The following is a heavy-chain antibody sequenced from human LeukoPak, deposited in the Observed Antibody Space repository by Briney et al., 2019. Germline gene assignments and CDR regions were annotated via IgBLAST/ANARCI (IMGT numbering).Heavy chain of an antibody. CDR1: GGSISSYY. Sequence: SETLSLTCTVSGGSISSYYWSWIRQPPGKGLEWIGEINHSGSTNYNPSLKSRVTISVDTSKNQFSLKLSSVTAADTAVYYCARVEPSSSGWFDPWGQGTLVTVSS. CDR2: INHSGST. J-gene: IGHJ5*02. D-gene: IGHD6-13*01. V-gene: IGHV4-34*01. CDR3: ARVEPSSSGWFDP.